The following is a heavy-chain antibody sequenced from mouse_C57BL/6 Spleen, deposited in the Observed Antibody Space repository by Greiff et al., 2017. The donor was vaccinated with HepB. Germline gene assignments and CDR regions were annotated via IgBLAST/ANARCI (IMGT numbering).Heavy chain of an antibody. CDR2: ISSSGDYI. J-gene: IGHJ4*01. CDR1: GFTFSSYA. V-gene: IGHV5-9-1*02. D-gene: IGHD1-1*01. CDR3: TRATVVARDYAMDY. Sequence: DVKLVESGAGLVKPGGSLKLSCAASGFTFSSYAMSWVRQTPEKRLEWVAYISSSGDYIYYADTVKGRFTISRDNARNTLYLQMSSLKSEDTAMYYCTRATVVARDYAMDYWGQGTSVTVSS.